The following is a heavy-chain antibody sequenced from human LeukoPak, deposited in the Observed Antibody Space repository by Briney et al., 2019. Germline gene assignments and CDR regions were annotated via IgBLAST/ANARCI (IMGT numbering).Heavy chain of an antibody. J-gene: IGHJ5*02. V-gene: IGHV3-7*05. CDR1: GFSFNTYW. Sequence: LSGGSLRLSCEASGFSFNTYWMAWFRQAPGKGLEWVAKIKYDGSEKYYVDSVKGRFTISRHTSKNTLYLQMNSLRAEDTAVYYCARESTPLRGAFDPWGPGTLVTVSS. CDR3: ARESTPLRGAFDP. CDR2: IKYDGSEK. D-gene: IGHD5-24*01.